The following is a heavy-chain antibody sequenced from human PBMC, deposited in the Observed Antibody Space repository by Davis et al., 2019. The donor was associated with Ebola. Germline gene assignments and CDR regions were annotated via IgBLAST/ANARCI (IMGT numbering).Heavy chain of an antibody. CDR2: INHRGST. D-gene: IGHD1-26*01. CDR3: ARPQPGTYYFS. Sequence: SETLSLTCAVYGGSFSGYYWSWIRQPPGKGLEWIGEINHRGSTNYNPSLKSRVTISADTSKSQFSLKLSSVTAADTAVYYCARPQPGTYYFSWGQGTLVTVSS. J-gene: IGHJ5*02. CDR1: GGSFSGYY. V-gene: IGHV4-34*01.